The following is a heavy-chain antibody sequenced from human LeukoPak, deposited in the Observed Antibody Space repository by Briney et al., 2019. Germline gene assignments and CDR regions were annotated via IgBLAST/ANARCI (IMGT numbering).Heavy chain of an antibody. Sequence: GGSLRLSCAASGFTFSSYEMSWVRQAPGKGLEWVSYITNSGGTTYYADSVKGRFTISRDNAKNSLYLQMNSLRAEDTAVYYCARQGDHDYGDYYFDYWGQGILVTVSS. CDR2: ITNSGGTT. CDR1: GFTFSSYE. D-gene: IGHD4-17*01. V-gene: IGHV3-48*03. J-gene: IGHJ4*02. CDR3: ARQGDHDYGDYYFDY.